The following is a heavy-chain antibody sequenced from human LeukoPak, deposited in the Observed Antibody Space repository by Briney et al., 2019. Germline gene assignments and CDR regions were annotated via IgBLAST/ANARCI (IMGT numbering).Heavy chain of an antibody. D-gene: IGHD3-16*01. CDR3: AGRLGDFPSFNY. Sequence: GGSLRLSCAASGFTVSRNYMSWVRQAPGKGLDSVSVIFSGGRIYYADSVKGRFTISRDNSKNTLYLQMNSLRVEDTAVYYCAGRLGDFPSFNYWGQGTLVTVSS. CDR2: IFSGGRI. J-gene: IGHJ4*02. V-gene: IGHV3-66*04. CDR1: GFTVSRNY.